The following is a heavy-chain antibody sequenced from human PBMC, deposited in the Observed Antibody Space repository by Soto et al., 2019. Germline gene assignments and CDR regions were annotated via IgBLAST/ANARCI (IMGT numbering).Heavy chain of an antibody. CDR1: GGSISSYY. V-gene: IGHV4-4*07. Sequence: SETLSLTCTVSGGSISSYYWSWIRQPAGKGLEWIGRIYTSGSTNYNPSLKSRVTMSVDTSKNQFSLKLSSVTAADTAVYYCARDSDSYWSMTEYNWFDPWGQGTLVTVSS. CDR3: ARDSDSYWSMTEYNWFDP. J-gene: IGHJ5*02. D-gene: IGHD1-26*01. CDR2: IYTSGST.